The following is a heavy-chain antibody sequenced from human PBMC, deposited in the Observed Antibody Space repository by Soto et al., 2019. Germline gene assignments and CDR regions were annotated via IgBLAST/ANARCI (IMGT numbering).Heavy chain of an antibody. CDR1: GYTFTGYY. J-gene: IGHJ6*02. Sequence: ALVKLSCKASGYTFTGYYMHWGRQAPGQGLEWMGWINPNSGGTNYAQKFQGWVTMTRDTSISTAYMELSRLRSDDTAVYYCARAGGITGTTTPLQIISYYYYGMDVWGQGTTVTVSS. CDR3: ARAGGITGTTTPLQIISYYYYGMDV. CDR2: INPNSGGT. V-gene: IGHV1-2*04. D-gene: IGHD1-20*01.